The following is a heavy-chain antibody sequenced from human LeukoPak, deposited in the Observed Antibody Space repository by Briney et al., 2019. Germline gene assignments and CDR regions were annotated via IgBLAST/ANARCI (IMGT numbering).Heavy chain of an antibody. Sequence: GGSLRLSCEASGFTFSSYAMHWVRQAPGKGLEWVAVISYDGSNKYYADSVKGRFTISRDNSKNTLYLQMNSLRAEDTAVYYCARGGAYCDFWSGYYNPDYWGQGTLVTVSS. D-gene: IGHD3-3*01. V-gene: IGHV3-30-3*01. CDR3: ARGGAYCDFWSGYYNPDY. J-gene: IGHJ4*02. CDR2: ISYDGSNK. CDR1: GFTFSSYA.